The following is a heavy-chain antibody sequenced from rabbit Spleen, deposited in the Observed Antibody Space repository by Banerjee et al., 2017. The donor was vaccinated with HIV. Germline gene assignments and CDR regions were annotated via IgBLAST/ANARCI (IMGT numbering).Heavy chain of an antibody. CDR1: GVSLSDKDV. Sequence: QEQLTETGGGLVQPGGSLTLSCKASGVSLSDKDVMCWVLQTPGKGLVWIACINIGTGKAVYARWAKGRFIMSRTSSTTVTLQMTNLTAADTATYLCARDLVGVIGWNFNLWGQGTLVTVS. V-gene: IGHV1S45*01. CDR3: ARDLVGVIGWNFNL. CDR2: INIGTGKA. J-gene: IGHJ4*01. D-gene: IGHD1-1*01.